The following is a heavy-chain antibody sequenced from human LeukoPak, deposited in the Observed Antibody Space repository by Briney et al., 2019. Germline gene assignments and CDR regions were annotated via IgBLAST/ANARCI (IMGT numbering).Heavy chain of an antibody. CDR3: ARHSGIAVAGTVSYFDY. Sequence: SVKVSCKASGGTFSSYAISWVRQAPGQGLEWMGGIIPIFGTANYAQKFQGRVTITADESTSTAYMELSSLRSEDTAVYYCARHSGIAVAGTVSYFDYWGQGTLVTVSS. CDR2: IIPIFGTA. CDR1: GGTFSSYA. V-gene: IGHV1-69*13. D-gene: IGHD6-19*01. J-gene: IGHJ4*02.